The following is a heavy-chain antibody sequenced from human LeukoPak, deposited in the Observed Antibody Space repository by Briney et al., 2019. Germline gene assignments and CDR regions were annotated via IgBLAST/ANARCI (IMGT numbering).Heavy chain of an antibody. V-gene: IGHV4-34*01. D-gene: IGHD5-12*01. J-gene: IGHJ4*02. CDR3: ARGPLVRGYADKSIFDY. Sequence: SETLSLTCAVYGGSFSGYYWSWIRQPPGKGLEWIGEINHSGSTNYNPSLKSRVTISVDTSKNQFSLKLSSVTAADTAVYYCARGPLVRGYADKSIFDYWGQGTLVTVSS. CDR2: INHSGST. CDR1: GGSFSGYY.